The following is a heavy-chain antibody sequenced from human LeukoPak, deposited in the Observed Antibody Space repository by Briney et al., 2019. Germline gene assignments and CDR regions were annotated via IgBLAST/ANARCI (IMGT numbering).Heavy chain of an antibody. D-gene: IGHD3-10*01. V-gene: IGHV4-31*03. Sequence: SQTLSLTCTVSGGSISSGGYYWSWIRQHPGKGLEWIGYIYYNGSTYYNPSLKSRVTISVDTSKNQFSLKLSSVTAADTAVYYCARSSLGSWFDPWGQGTLVTVSS. J-gene: IGHJ5*02. CDR1: GGSISSGGYY. CDR3: ARSSLGSWFDP. CDR2: IYYNGST.